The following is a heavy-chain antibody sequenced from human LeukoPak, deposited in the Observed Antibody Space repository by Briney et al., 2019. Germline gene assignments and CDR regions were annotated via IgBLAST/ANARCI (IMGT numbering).Heavy chain of an antibody. Sequence: SETLSLTCTVSGGSISSYHWSWIRQPPGKGREWIGYIYFSGSTNYNPSLRSRVTISVDTSKNQFSLKLSSVTAADTALYYCARKYSSSWCFDYWGQGTLVTVSS. J-gene: IGHJ4*02. CDR3: ARKYSSSWCFDY. D-gene: IGHD6-13*01. CDR1: GGSISSYH. V-gene: IGHV4-59*01. CDR2: IYFSGST.